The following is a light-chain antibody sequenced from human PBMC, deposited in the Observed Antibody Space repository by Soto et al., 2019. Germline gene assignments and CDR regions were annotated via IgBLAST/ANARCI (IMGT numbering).Light chain of an antibody. CDR1: SSDVGSYNY. V-gene: IGLV2-14*01. CDR3: SSYTSSSTL. J-gene: IGLJ1*01. CDR2: EVS. Sequence: ALTQPASVSGSPGQSITISCTGTSSDVGSYNYASWYQQHPGKAPKLMIYEVSDRPSGISSRFSGSKSGNTASLTISGLQTEDEADYYCSSYTSSSTLFGTGTKVTVL.